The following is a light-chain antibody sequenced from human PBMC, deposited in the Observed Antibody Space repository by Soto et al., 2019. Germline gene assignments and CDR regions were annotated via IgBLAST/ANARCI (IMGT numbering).Light chain of an antibody. CDR3: SSYTSSSLRV. V-gene: IGLV2-14*01. CDR1: SSDVGGYNY. CDR2: EVS. J-gene: IGLJ3*02. Sequence: QSVLTQPASVSGSPGQSITISCTGTSSDVGGYNYVSWYQQHPGKAPKLMIYEVSNRPSGVSNRFSGSKSGNTASLTISGLQAEDEADYYCSSYTSSSLRVFGGGTSSPS.